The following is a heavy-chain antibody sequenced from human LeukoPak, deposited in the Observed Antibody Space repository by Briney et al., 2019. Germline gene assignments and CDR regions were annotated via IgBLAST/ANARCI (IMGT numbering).Heavy chain of an antibody. CDR3: AREEYCSSTSCYPGTFDY. CDR1: GFTFSSYS. Sequence: GGSLRLSCAASGFTFSSYSMNWVRQAPGKGLEWVSSISSSSSYIYYADSVKGRFTISRDNAKNSLYLQMNSLRAEDTAVYYCAREEYCSSTSCYPGTFDYWGQGTPVTVSS. V-gene: IGHV3-21*01. CDR2: ISSSSSYI. J-gene: IGHJ4*02. D-gene: IGHD2-2*01.